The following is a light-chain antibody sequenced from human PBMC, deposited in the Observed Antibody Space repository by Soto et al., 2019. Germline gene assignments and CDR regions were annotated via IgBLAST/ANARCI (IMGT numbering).Light chain of an antibody. CDR3: QQRSKWPLT. V-gene: IGKV3-11*01. CDR1: QSFRGL. J-gene: IGKJ4*01. CDR2: DAY. Sequence: EVLLTQSPVTLSLSPGERATLSFRASQSFRGLLAWYQQKPGQAPRLLIYDAYNRATGIPDRFSGSGSGTDFTLTISSLEPEDFAVYYCQQRSKWPLTFGGGTKVDI.